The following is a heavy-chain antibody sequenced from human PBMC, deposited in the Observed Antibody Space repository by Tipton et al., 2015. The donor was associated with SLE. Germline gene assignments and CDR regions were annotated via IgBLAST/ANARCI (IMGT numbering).Heavy chain of an antibody. CDR1: GGAFSTFY. V-gene: IGHV4-4*07. CDR2: IYSSGRT. CDR3: ASGGGNYYFDF. D-gene: IGHD3-16*01. Sequence: TLSLTCTVSGGAFSTFYWSWIRQSAGKGLEWSGRIYSSGRTNYNPSLKSRVTMSVDTSKNQFSLNLRSVTASDAAVYYCASGGGNYYFDFWGQGTRVTVSS. J-gene: IGHJ4*02.